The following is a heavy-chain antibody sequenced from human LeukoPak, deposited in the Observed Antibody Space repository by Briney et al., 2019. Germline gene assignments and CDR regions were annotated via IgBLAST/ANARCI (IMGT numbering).Heavy chain of an antibody. CDR2: ITSSSSII. V-gene: IGHV3-48*01. CDR3: ASRDY. CDR1: GFTFNTYS. Sequence: GGSLRLSRAASGFTFNTYSMNWVRQAPGKGLEWVSFITSSSSIIYYADSVKGRFTISRDNSKNTLYLQMNSLRAEDTAVYYCASRDYWGQGTLVTVSS. J-gene: IGHJ4*02.